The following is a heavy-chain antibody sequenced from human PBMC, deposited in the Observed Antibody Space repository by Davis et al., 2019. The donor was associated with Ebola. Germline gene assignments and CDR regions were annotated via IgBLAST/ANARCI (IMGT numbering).Heavy chain of an antibody. CDR2: ISGSGGST. Sequence: GESLKTPCAAPGFTLSCYSMSWVRQAPGKGLEWVSAISGSGGSTYYADSVKGRFTISRDNSKNTLYLQMNSLRAEDTAVYYCANVDNGDNSGFDYWGQGTLVTVSS. V-gene: IGHV3-23*01. D-gene: IGHD4-23*01. J-gene: IGHJ4*02. CDR3: ANVDNGDNSGFDY. CDR1: GFTLSCYS.